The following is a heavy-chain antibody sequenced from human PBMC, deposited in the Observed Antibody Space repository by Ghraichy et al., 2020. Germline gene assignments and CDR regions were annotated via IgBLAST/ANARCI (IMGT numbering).Heavy chain of an antibody. CDR3: ARVISVAATIDY. J-gene: IGHJ4*02. Sequence: WGSLRLSCAASGFTFSDHYMNWIRQTPGKGLEWIAYISGSSDYTNYADAVKGRFTISRDNSKNSLYLQMNSLRAEDTAVYYCARVISVAATIDYWGLGTLVTVSS. D-gene: IGHD6-19*01. CDR2: ISGSSDYT. V-gene: IGHV3-11*06. CDR1: GFTFSDHY.